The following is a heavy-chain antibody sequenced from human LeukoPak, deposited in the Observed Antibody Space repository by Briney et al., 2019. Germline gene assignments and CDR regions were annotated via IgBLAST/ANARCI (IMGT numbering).Heavy chain of an antibody. CDR3: TTSSGSEKIDY. J-gene: IGHJ4*02. CDR1: GFTFSNAW. V-gene: IGHV3-15*01. CDR2: IKSKTDGGTT. Sequence: PGGSLRLSCAASGFTFSNAWMSWVRQAPGKGLEWVGCIKSKTDGGTTDYAAPVKGRFTISRDDSKNTLYLQMNSLKTEDTAVYYCTTSSGSEKIDYWGQGTLVTVSS. D-gene: IGHD1-26*01.